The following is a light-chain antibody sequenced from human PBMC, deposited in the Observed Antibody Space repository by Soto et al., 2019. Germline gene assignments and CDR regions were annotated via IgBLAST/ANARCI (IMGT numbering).Light chain of an antibody. CDR1: SSNIGNSF. CDR3: GTWDTSLSAEL. Sequence: QSVLTQPPSVSAAPGQKVTISCSGGSSNIGNSFVSWYQPLPGTAPKLLIYDNNKRPSGLPDRFSGSKSGTSATLGITGLQTGDEADYYCGTWDTSLSAELFGGGTKLTVL. J-gene: IGLJ2*01. CDR2: DNN. V-gene: IGLV1-51*01.